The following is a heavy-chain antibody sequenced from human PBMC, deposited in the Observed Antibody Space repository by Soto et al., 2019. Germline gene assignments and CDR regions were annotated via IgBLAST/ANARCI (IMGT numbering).Heavy chain of an antibody. Sequence: GGSLRLSCAASGFTFSSYAMSWVRQAPGKGLEWVSAISGSGGSTYYADSVKGRFTISRDNSKNTLYLQMNSLRAEDTAVYYCAKDTWWDGYKKNQFDFDYWGQGTLVTVSS. V-gene: IGHV3-23*01. CDR3: AKDTWWDGYKKNQFDFDY. J-gene: IGHJ4*02. D-gene: IGHD5-12*01. CDR1: GFTFSSYA. CDR2: ISGSGGST.